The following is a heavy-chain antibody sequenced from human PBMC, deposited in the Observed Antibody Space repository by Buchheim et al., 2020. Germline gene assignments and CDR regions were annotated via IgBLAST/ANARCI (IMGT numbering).Heavy chain of an antibody. V-gene: IGHV1-2*02. Sequence: QVQLVQSGAEVKKPGASVKVSCKASGYTFTGYYMHWVRQAPGQGLEWMGWINPNSGGTNYAQKFQVRFTMTRDTPISTSSMELSRLRSDDTAVYYCARGDWYRGSYYGYAWVDPWGQGTL. CDR2: INPNSGGT. CDR3: ARGDWYRGSYYGYAWVDP. CDR1: GYTFTGYY. D-gene: IGHD1-26*01. J-gene: IGHJ5*02.